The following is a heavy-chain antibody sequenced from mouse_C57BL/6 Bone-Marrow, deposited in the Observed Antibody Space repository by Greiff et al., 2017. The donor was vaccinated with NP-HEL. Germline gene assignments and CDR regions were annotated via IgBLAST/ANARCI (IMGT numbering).Heavy chain of an antibody. CDR3: ARGKGSFDY. V-gene: IGHV5-4*03. CDR2: ISDGGSYT. CDR1: GFTFSSYA. J-gene: IGHJ2*01. Sequence: EVKLVESGGGLVKPGGSLKLSCAASGFTFSSYAMSWVRQTPEKRLEWVATISDGGSYTYYPDNVKGRFTISRDNAKNNLYLQMSHLKSEDTAMYYCARGKGSFDYWGQGTTLTVSS.